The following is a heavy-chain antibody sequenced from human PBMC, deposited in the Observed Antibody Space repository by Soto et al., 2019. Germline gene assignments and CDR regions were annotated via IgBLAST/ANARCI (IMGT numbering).Heavy chain of an antibody. V-gene: IGHV2-5*02. Sequence: QITLKESGPTLVKPTQTLTLTCTFSGFSLSTSGVGVGWIRQPPGKALEWLALIYWDDDKRYTPSLKSRLTITKDTXINMLXXTITNLDPVDTATYYCAHRGYYGSGSYYGNNWFDPWGQGTLVTVSS. CDR1: GFSLSTSGVG. CDR3: AHRGYYGSGSYYGNNWFDP. D-gene: IGHD3-10*01. CDR2: IYWDDDK. J-gene: IGHJ5*02.